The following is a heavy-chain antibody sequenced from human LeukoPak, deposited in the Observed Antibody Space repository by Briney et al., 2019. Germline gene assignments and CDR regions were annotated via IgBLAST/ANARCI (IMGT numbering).Heavy chain of an antibody. CDR1: GYSFTSYW. Sequence: GESLKISCEGSGYSFTSYWIAWVRQMPGKGLQWMGIIYPGDSDTSYSPSFQGQVTISADKSISTAYLQWRSLKASDTAMYYCARRTTGTRFYEYWGQGTLVTVSS. J-gene: IGHJ4*02. CDR3: ARRTTGTRFYEY. V-gene: IGHV5-51*01. CDR2: IYPGDSDT. D-gene: IGHD1-1*01.